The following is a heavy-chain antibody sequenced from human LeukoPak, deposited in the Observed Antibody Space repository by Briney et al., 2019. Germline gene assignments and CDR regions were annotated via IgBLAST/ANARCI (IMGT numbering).Heavy chain of an antibody. CDR2: IEQDGSEK. CDR3: ARDQLLRSYYYYYGMDV. CDR1: GFTFSRFA. V-gene: IGHV3-7*01. D-gene: IGHD2-2*01. Sequence: GGSLRLSCEASGFTFSRFAMTWVRQAPGKGLEWVANIEQDGSEKYYVDSVKGRFTISRDNAKNSLYLQMNSLRAEDTAVYYCARDQLLRSYYYYYGMDVWGQGTTVTVSS. J-gene: IGHJ6*02.